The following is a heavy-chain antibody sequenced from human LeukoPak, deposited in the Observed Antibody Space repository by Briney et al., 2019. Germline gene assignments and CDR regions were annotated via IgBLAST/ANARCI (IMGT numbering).Heavy chain of an antibody. CDR3: ARGDDFSGDY. CDR1: GFTFSNYW. V-gene: IGHV3-7*04. CDR2: IHQDGNEK. Sequence: GGSLRISCAASGFTFSNYWMSWVRQAPGKGLEWVTNIHQDGNEKYYVDSVKGRFTISRDNAKNLLHLQMDSLRVEDTAVYYCARGDDFSGDYWGQGTQVTVSS. D-gene: IGHD3/OR15-3a*01. J-gene: IGHJ4*02.